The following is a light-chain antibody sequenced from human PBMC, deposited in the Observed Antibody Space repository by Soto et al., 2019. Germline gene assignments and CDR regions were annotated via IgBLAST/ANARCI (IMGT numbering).Light chain of an antibody. CDR1: QSVSSHH. V-gene: IGKV3-20*01. CDR2: DAS. J-gene: IGKJ1*01. Sequence: DIVLTQSPGTLSLSPGERSTLSCRDSQSVSSHHLAWYQQKHGQAPRVXIYDASSRETGIPDRFSGSGAGTECTRTISRLEPEDFAVYYCQQYGSSTWTFGQGTKVDIK. CDR3: QQYGSSTWT.